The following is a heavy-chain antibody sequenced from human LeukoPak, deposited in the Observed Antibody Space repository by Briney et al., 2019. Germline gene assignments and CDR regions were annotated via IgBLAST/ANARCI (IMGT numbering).Heavy chain of an antibody. V-gene: IGHV4-59*01. J-gene: IGHJ4*02. CDR2: IYYSGST. CDR1: GGSFSGYY. D-gene: IGHD6-13*01. CDR3: ARAGSWFLDY. Sequence: SSETLSLTCAVYGGSFSGYYWSWIRQPPGKGLEWIGYIYYSGSTNYNPSLKSRVTISVDTSKNQFSLKLSSVTAADTAVYYCARAGSWFLDYWGQGTLVTVSS.